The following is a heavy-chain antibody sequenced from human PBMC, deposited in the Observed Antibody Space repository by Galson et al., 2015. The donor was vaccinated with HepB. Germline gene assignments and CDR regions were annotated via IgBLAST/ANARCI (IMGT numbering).Heavy chain of an antibody. J-gene: IGHJ4*02. V-gene: IGHV3-72*01. CDR3: ARGHIYGYFVVY. D-gene: IGHD5-18*01. Sequence: SLRLSCAASGFTFSIYSMNWVRQAPGKGLEWVGRIRKKANSYTTEYAASVRGRFIISRDDSKTSLHVLMNSLKSEDTVVYYCARGHIYGYFVVYWGQGTLVTVSS. CDR1: GFTFSIYS. CDR2: IRKKANSYTT.